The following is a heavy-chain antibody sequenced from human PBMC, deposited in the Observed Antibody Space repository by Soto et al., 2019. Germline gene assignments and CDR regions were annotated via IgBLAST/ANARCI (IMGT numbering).Heavy chain of an antibody. Sequence: SDTLSLSSTVCGGSVSSGDYVWSWIRQPPGKGLEWIGYIYDSGSSYYNPSLKSRVTMSVDTSKNQFSLKLRSVTAADTAMYYCAREKGYISGPKNFDSWGQGTLVTVYS. CDR3: AREKGYISGPKNFDS. CDR1: GGSVSSGDYV. J-gene: IGHJ4*02. CDR2: IYDSGSS. D-gene: IGHD5-12*01. V-gene: IGHV4-30-4*02.